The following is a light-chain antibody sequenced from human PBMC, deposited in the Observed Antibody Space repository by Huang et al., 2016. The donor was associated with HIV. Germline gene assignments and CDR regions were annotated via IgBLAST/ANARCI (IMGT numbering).Light chain of an antibody. CDR2: GAS. CDR1: QSVGST. V-gene: IGKV3-15*01. J-gene: IGKJ2*01. CDR3: QQYYKLYT. Sequence: IVMTQSPGTLSVSPGERATLACRASQSVGSTLAWYPQKPGQSPRLLIYGASTRATGIPARFSGSGSGTEFTLTISSLQSEDFAVYYCQQYYKLYTFGQGTKLEIK.